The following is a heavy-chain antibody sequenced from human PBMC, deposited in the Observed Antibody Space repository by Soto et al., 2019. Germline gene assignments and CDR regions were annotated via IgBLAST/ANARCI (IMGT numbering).Heavy chain of an antibody. CDR2: IYYSGST. CDR3: AQSSTYYDFWSGSSVDY. J-gene: IGHJ4*02. D-gene: IGHD3-3*01. Sequence: SETLSLTCTVSGGSISSGDYYWSWIRQPPGKGLEWIGYIYYSGSTYYNPSLKSRVTISVDTSKNQFSLKLSSVTAADPAVYYCAQSSTYYDFWSGSSVDYWGQGTLVTVSS. V-gene: IGHV4-30-4*01. CDR1: GGSISSGDYY.